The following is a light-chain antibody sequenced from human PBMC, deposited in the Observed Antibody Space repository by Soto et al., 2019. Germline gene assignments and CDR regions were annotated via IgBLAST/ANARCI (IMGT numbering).Light chain of an antibody. V-gene: IGKV3-20*01. CDR3: QDDDSSPPYT. CDR2: AAS. CDR1: RSFASSY. J-gene: IGKJ2*01. Sequence: EIVLTQSPVTLSLSPGERATLSCRASRSFASSYLGWYQQKPGQAPRLLIHAASTRATGIPDRFSGSGSATDFALTISRLAPEDYAGYYCQDDDSSPPYTFGQGTKLESK.